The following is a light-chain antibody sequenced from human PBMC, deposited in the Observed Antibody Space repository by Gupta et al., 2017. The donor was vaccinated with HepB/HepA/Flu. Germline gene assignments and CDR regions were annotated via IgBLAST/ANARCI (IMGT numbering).Light chain of an antibody. CDR1: QTLSSN. CDR2: GAS. J-gene: IGKJ1*01. CDR3: QQYTNWPPT. Sequence: ETVMTQSPATLSVSPGERATLSCRARQTLSSNLAWYKQKPGQAPRLLISGASTRAAGSPDRFSGSGSGTEFTLTISSLRSEDFAVYYCQQYTNWPPTFGQGTKVEIK. V-gene: IGKV3-15*01.